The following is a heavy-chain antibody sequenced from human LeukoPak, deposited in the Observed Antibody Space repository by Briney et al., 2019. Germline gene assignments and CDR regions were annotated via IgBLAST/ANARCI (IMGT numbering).Heavy chain of an antibody. CDR3: AIVSEGGFDP. D-gene: IGHD5/OR15-5a*01. Sequence: GASVKVSCKASGGTFSSYAISWVRQAPGQGLEWMGWMNPNSGNTGYAQKFQGRVTMTRNTSISTAYMELSSLRSEDTAVYYCAIVSEGGFDPWGQGTLVTVSS. CDR1: GGTFSSYA. J-gene: IGHJ5*02. V-gene: IGHV1-8*02. CDR2: MNPNSGNT.